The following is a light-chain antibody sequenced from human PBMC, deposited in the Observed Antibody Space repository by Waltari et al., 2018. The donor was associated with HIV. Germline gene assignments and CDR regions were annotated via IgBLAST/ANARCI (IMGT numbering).Light chain of an antibody. J-gene: IGLJ2*01. CDR3: QVWYVITNHLI. V-gene: IGLV3-21*02. CDR2: DFS. Sequence: SYVLTQPPAVSVAPGQRARINCGGDSLENKTVDWYQQKPGQAPVLVIYDFSGRPSGIPERFSGSNAGNTATLTISRVEAGDGADYYCQVWYVITNHLIFGGGTKLTVL. CDR1: SLENKT.